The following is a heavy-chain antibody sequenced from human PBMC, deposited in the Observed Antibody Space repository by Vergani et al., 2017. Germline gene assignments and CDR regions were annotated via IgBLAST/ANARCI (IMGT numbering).Heavy chain of an antibody. J-gene: IGHJ6*03. CDR3: ARGGGYYDFWSGYLDYYYMDV. CDR1: GYTFTSYY. Sequence: QVQLVQSGAEVKKPGASVKVSCKASGYTFTSYYMHWVRQAPGQGLEWMGIINPSGCSTSYAQKFQGRVTITADESTSTAYMELSSRRSEDTAVYYCARGGGYYDFWSGYLDYYYMDVWGKGTTVTVSS. D-gene: IGHD3-3*01. V-gene: IGHV1-46*01. CDR2: INPSGCST.